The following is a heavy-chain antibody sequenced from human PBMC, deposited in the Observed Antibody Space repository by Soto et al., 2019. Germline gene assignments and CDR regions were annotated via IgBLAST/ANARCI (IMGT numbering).Heavy chain of an antibody. V-gene: IGHV4-59*01. CDR3: ARGYCSSSSCYEFDH. J-gene: IGHJ4*02. CDR1: GGSLTSYY. CDR2: IHNSGST. D-gene: IGHD2-2*01. Sequence: SSETLSLTCTVSGGSLTSYYWIWIRQPPGKGLEWIGSIHNSGSTNYNPSLKGRVTISLDTPKKQFSLKVTSVTAADTAMYYCARGYCSSSSCYEFDHWGQGSLVTVS.